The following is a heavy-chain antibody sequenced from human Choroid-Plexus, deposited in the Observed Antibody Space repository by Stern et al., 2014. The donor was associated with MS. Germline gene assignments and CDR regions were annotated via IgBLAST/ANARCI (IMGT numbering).Heavy chain of an antibody. CDR1: GFTFGRCA. J-gene: IGHJ5*02. CDR3: AKDRQYLTYFFDH. CDR2: VSYDGSNK. V-gene: IGHV3-30*18. D-gene: IGHD2/OR15-2a*01. Sequence: MQLVESGGGVVQPGRPLRLSCVASGFTFGRCAMHWVRQAPGKGLEWLAGVSYDGSNKYYADSVKGRFTISRDNSQNTLYMQMSSLRPEDTAVYYCAKDRQYLTYFFDHWGQGSLVTVSS.